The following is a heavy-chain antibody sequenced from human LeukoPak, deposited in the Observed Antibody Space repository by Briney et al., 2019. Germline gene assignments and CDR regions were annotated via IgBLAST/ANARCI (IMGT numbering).Heavy chain of an antibody. D-gene: IGHD3-22*01. J-gene: IGHJ5*02. CDR1: GFTFSSYA. V-gene: IGHV3-23*01. CDR3: AAQTYYYDSSGYYA. CDR2: ISGSGGST. Sequence: PGGSLRLSCAASGFTFSSYAMSWVRQAPGKGLEWVSAISGSGGSTYYADSVKGRFTISRDNSKNTLYLQMNSLRAEDTAVYYCAAQTYYYDSSGYYAWGQGTLVTVSS.